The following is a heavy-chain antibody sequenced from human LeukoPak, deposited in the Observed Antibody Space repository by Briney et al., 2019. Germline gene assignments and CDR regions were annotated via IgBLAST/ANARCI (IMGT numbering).Heavy chain of an antibody. V-gene: IGHV3-7*01. D-gene: IGHD4-17*01. CDR3: ARERLYGDYYYYYYMDV. J-gene: IGHJ6*03. CDR1: GFTFSRYW. CDR2: IKQVGSEK. Sequence: GGSLRLSCAASGFTFSRYWMSWVREAPGMGREWVANIKQVGSEKYYVDSVKGRFTISRDNGKNSQYLKMNSLRAEDTAVYYCARERLYGDYYYYYYMDVWGKGTTVTVSS.